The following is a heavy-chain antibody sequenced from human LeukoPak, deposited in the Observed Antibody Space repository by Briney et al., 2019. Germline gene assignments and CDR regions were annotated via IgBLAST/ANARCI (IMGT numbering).Heavy chain of an antibody. J-gene: IGHJ5*02. V-gene: IGHV4-39*01. CDR2: IYYRGTT. D-gene: IGHD2-2*01. Sequence: SETLSLTCTVSGGSISSSISYWGWIRQPPGKGLEWIGSIYYRGTTYYNPSLKSRVTISVDTSKNQFSLNLNSVTAADTAIYYCATHVSIVAPATLNYGDNWFDPWGQGTLVIVSS. CDR1: GGSISSSISY. CDR3: ATHVSIVAPATLNYGDNWFDP.